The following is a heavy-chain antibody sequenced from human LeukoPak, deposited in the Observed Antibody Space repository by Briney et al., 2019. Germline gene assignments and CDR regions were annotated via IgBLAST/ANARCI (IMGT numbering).Heavy chain of an antibody. CDR1: GGSISSYY. D-gene: IGHD3-22*01. V-gene: IGHV4-59*05. CDR2: IYYSGST. Sequence: SETLSLTCTVSGGSISSYYWSWIRQPPGKGLEWIGSIYYSGSTYYNPSLKSRVTISVDTSKNQFSLKLSSVTAADTAVYYCARRGIVVVPFDYWGQGTLVTVSS. J-gene: IGHJ4*02. CDR3: ARRGIVVVPFDY.